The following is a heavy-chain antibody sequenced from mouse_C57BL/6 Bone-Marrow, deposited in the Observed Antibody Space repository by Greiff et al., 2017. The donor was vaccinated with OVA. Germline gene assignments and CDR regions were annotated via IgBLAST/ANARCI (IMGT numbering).Heavy chain of an antibody. J-gene: IGHJ3*01. V-gene: IGHV5-6*02. D-gene: IGHD1-1*01. CDR1: GFTFSSYG. CDR2: ISSGGSYT. CDR3: ARRLYYYGSSY. Sequence: EVKVVESGGDLVKPGGSLKLSCAASGFTFSSYGISLLRQTPDKRLWWVATISSGGSYTYYPDSVKGRFTISRDNAKNTLYLQMSSLKSEDTARYYCARRLYYYGSSYWGQGTLVTVSA.